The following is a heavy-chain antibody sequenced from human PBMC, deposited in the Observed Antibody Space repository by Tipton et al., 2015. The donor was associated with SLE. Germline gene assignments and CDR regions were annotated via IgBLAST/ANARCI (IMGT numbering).Heavy chain of an antibody. Sequence: SLRLSCAGSGSTFSNYAMTWIRQAPGKGLEWVSYISSSSSYTNYADSVKGRFTISRDNAKNSLYLQMNSLRAEDTAVYYCASRNYYDSSGYRYNWFDPWGQGTLVTVSS. J-gene: IGHJ5*02. V-gene: IGHV3-11*03. CDR2: ISSSSSYT. D-gene: IGHD3-22*01. CDR3: ASRNYYDSSGYRYNWFDP. CDR1: GSTFSNYA.